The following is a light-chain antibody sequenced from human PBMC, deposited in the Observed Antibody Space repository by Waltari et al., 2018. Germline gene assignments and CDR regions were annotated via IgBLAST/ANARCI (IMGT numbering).Light chain of an antibody. CDR2: GSS. Sequence: QSVLTQPPSVSGAPGQRVTISGTGRGSNNGAGSEVHWYQQLPRAAPKLLIYGSSTRPLGVPDRFFGSTSGTSASLAITGLQAEDEADYYCQSYDTSLSVVFGGGTKLTVL. V-gene: IGLV1-40*01. CDR1: GSNNGAGSE. J-gene: IGLJ3*02. CDR3: QSYDTSLSVV.